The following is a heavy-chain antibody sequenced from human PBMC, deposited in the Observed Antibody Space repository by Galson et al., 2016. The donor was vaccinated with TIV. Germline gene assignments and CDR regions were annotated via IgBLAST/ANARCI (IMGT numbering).Heavy chain of an antibody. D-gene: IGHD3-10*01. V-gene: IGHV3-49*03. CDR2: IRSKPYGGTA. J-gene: IGHJ4*02. CDR1: GFRFGDNA. CDR3: ARGRGEI. Sequence: LRLSCAVSGFRFGDNAIGWFRQTPEKGLEWVGFIRSKPYGGTAEYAASVRGRFTISRDDSRSTAYLQMDSLKSEDTAVYYCARGRGEIWGPGTLVTVSS.